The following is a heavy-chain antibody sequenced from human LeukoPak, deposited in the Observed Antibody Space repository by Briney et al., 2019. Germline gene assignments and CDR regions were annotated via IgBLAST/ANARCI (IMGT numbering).Heavy chain of an antibody. CDR1: GFTFSDYY. CDR3: ARDRRIPRGYFDY. D-gene: IGHD3-10*01. CDR2: ISSSGSTI. J-gene: IGHJ4*02. Sequence: PGGSLRLSCAASGFTFSDYYMSWLRQAPGKGLEWVSYISSSGSTIYYADSVKGRFTISRDNAKNSLYLQMNSLRAEDTAAYYCARDRRIPRGYFDYWGQGTLVTVSS. V-gene: IGHV3-11*04.